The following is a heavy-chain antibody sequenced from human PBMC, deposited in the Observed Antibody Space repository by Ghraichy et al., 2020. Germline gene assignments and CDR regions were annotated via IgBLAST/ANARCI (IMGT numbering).Heavy chain of an antibody. D-gene: IGHD2-8*01. Sequence: SETLSLTCAVSGVSVSGVSVTHDSWSWVRQPPGKGLECIGFISYTGNTRCNPSLKSRVTISVETSKNQFSLNLTSVTAADTAMYYCARRSPTKGDSFDIWGPGTVVTVSS. CDR1: GVSVSGVSVTHDS. CDR2: ISYTGNT. J-gene: IGHJ3*02. V-gene: IGHV4-61*01. CDR3: ARRSPTKGDSFDI.